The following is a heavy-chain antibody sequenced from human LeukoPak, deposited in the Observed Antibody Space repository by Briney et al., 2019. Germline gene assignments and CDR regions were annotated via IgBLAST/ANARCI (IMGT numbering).Heavy chain of an antibody. CDR3: ARDRYSSGFDP. CDR1: GGSISSYY. D-gene: IGHD6-19*01. V-gene: IGHV4-59*01. CDR2: IYYSGST. J-gene: IGHJ5*02. Sequence: SETLSLTCTVSGGSISSYYWSWIRQPPGKGLEWIGYIYYSGSTNYNPSLKSRVTISVDTSKNQFSLKLSSVTAADTAVYYCARDRYSSGFDPWGQGTLVTVSS.